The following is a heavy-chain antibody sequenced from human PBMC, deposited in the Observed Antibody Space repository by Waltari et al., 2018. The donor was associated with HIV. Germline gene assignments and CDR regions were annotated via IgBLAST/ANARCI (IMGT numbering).Heavy chain of an antibody. Sequence: QVQLQESGPGLVKPSETLSLTCAVSGYSISSGYYWGWIRQPPGKGLEWIGSIYHSGSTYYNPSLKSRVTISVDTSKNQFSLKLSSVTAADTAVYYCASSVVAATGYFDLWGRGTLVTVSS. D-gene: IGHD2-15*01. J-gene: IGHJ2*01. CDR3: ASSVVAATGYFDL. CDR1: GYSISSGYY. V-gene: IGHV4-38-2*01. CDR2: IYHSGST.